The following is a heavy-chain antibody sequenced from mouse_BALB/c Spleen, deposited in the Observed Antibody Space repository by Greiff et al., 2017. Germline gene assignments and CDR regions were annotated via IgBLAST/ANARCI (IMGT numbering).Heavy chain of an antibody. D-gene: IGHD1-1*01. Sequence: DVQLVESGGGLVQPGGSLKLSCAASGFTFSSYGMSWVRQTPDKRLELVATINSNGGSTYYPDSVKGRFTISRDNAKNTLYLQMSSLKSEDTAMYYCARDNYGPYFDYWGQGTTLTVSS. V-gene: IGHV5-6-3*01. CDR3: ARDNYGPYFDY. J-gene: IGHJ2*01. CDR1: GFTFSSYG. CDR2: INSNGGST.